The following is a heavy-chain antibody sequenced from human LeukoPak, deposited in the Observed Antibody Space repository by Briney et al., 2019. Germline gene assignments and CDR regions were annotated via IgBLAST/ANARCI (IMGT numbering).Heavy chain of an antibody. CDR2: ISSSSSTI. V-gene: IGHV3-48*01. CDR3: ARAYSSGWSAPNWFDP. J-gene: IGHJ5*02. D-gene: IGHD6-19*01. Sequence: GGSLRLSCAASGFTFSSYSMNWVRQAPGKGLEWVSYISSSSSTIYYADSVKGRFTISRDNAKNSLYLQMNSLRAEDTAVYYCARAYSSGWSAPNWFDPWGQGTLVTVSS. CDR1: GFTFSSYS.